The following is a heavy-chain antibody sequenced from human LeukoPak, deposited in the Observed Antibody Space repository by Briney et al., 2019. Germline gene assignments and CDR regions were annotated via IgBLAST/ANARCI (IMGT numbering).Heavy chain of an antibody. CDR2: ISYDGSNK. CDR1: GFTFSSYA. D-gene: IGHD3-16*01. CDR3: ARDWALRMDV. Sequence: PGGSLRLSCAASGFTFSSYAMHWVRQAPGKGLEWVAVISYDGSNKYYADSVKGRFTISRDNSKNTLYLQMNSLRAEDTAVYYCARDWALRMDVWGKGTTVTVSS. V-gene: IGHV3-30-3*01. J-gene: IGHJ6*04.